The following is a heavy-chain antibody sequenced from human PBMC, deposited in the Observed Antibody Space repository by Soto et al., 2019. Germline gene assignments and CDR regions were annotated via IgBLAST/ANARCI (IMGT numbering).Heavy chain of an antibody. CDR1: GGTFSSYT. J-gene: IGHJ5*02. D-gene: IGHD6-13*01. Sequence: QVQLVQSGAAVKKPGSSVKVSCKASGGTFSSYTISWVRQAPGQGLEWMGCIIPFFGIANYAQNFQGRVTITADKSTSTAYMELSSQRSEDTAVYYCARDLAAAGTGWFDPWGQGTLVTVSS. V-gene: IGHV1-69*08. CDR2: IIPFFGIA. CDR3: ARDLAAAGTGWFDP.